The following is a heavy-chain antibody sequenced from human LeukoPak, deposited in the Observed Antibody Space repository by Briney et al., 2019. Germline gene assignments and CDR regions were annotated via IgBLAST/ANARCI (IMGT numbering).Heavy chain of an antibody. CDR1: GYTFTSYY. CDR2: INTSGTNT. CDR3: ARDLGIAAAGRGDAFDI. Sequence: ASVKVSCKASGYTFTSYYMHWVRLAPGQGLEWMGLINTSGTNTNYAQKFLGRLTMTRDTSTSTVYMELSSLRAEDTAVYYCARDLGIAAAGRGDAFDIWGQGTMVTVSS. D-gene: IGHD6-13*01. V-gene: IGHV1-46*01. J-gene: IGHJ3*02.